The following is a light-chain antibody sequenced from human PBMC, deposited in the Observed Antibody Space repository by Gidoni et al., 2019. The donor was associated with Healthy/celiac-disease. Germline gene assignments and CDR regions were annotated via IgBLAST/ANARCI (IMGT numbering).Light chain of an antibody. J-gene: IGKJ4*01. CDR1: QSVSSSY. CDR3: QQYGSSLWLT. Sequence: EIVLTQSPGTLSLSPGERATLSCRASQSVSSSYLAWYQQKPGQAPRLLIYGASSRATGIPDRFSGSGSGTDFTLTISRLEPEDFAVYYCQQYGSSLWLTFXGXTKVEIK. CDR2: GAS. V-gene: IGKV3-20*01.